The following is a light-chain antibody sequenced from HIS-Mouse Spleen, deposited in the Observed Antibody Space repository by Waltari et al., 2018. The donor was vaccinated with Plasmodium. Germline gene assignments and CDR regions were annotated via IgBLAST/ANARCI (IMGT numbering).Light chain of an antibody. V-gene: IGKV3-20*01. Sequence: EIVLTQSPGTLSLSPWERATLSCRASQSVSSSYLAWYQQKPGQAPGLLIYGASSRATGIPDRFSGSGSGTDFTLTISRLEPEDFAVYYCQQYGSSPPLTFGGGTKVEIK. CDR2: GAS. J-gene: IGKJ4*01. CDR3: QQYGSSPPLT. CDR1: QSVSSSY.